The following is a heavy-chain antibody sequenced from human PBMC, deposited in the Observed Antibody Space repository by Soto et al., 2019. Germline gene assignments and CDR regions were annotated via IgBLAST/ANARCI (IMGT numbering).Heavy chain of an antibody. CDR2: INTDSGAT. CDR3: ARQPAPTTSENWLDH. Sequence: ASVKVSCKASGYTFFTYDISWVRQAPGQGLEWMGWINTDSGATKYAQKFQGRATMTTDTSTTTAYLEPRTLRSDDTAVYYCARQPAPTTSENWLDHWGQGTLVTVS. CDR1: GYTFFTYD. J-gene: IGHJ5*02. V-gene: IGHV1-18*01. D-gene: IGHD5-12*01.